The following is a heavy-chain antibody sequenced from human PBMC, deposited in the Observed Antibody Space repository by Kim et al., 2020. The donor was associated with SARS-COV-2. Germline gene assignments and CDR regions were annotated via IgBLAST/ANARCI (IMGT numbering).Heavy chain of an antibody. D-gene: IGHD5-12*01. CDR2: INHSGST. Sequence: SETLSLTCAVYGGSFSGYYWSWIRQPPGKGLEWIGEINHSGSTNYNPSLKSRVTISVDTSKNQFSLKLSSVTAADTAVYYCARDPLSGYDRGYWGQGTLVTVSS. J-gene: IGHJ4*02. CDR3: ARDPLSGYDRGY. V-gene: IGHV4-34*01. CDR1: GGSFSGYY.